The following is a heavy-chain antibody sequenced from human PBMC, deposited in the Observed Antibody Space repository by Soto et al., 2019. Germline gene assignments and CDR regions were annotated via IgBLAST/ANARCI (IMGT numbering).Heavy chain of an antibody. V-gene: IGHV3-53*04. CDR3: ARDGPYYYASRMDV. J-gene: IGHJ6*02. CDR1: GIPVSSNY. CDR2: LHSGGDT. D-gene: IGHD3-10*01. Sequence: EVQLVESGGGLVQPGGSLRLSCVASGIPVSSNYMTWVRQAPGKGLEWVSVLHSGGDTYYANSVKGRFTISRHDSTNTLFLQMIRLTAEDTAVYYCARDGPYYYASRMDVWGQGTTVTVSS.